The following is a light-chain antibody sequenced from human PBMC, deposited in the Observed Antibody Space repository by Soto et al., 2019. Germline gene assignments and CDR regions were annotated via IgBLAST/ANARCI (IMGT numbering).Light chain of an antibody. V-gene: IGKV3-20*01. CDR3: QQYDSSSLT. Sequence: EIVLTQSPGTLSLSPGERATLSCRASQSVSRSYLAWYQQRPGQAPRLLIYGASSRATGITDRFSGNGSGKDFTLTISRLEPEDFAVYYCQQYDSSSLTFGGGTNVEIK. J-gene: IGKJ4*01. CDR2: GAS. CDR1: QSVSRSY.